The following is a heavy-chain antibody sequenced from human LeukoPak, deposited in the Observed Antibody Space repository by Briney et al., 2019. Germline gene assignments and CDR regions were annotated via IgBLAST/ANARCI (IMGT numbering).Heavy chain of an antibody. Sequence: ASVKVSCKASGYTFTSYDINWVRQATGQGLEWMGWMNPNSGNTGYAQKFQGRVTMIRNTSISTAYMELSSLRSEDTDVYYCARVWFGEYDYFDYWGQGTLVTVSS. CDR1: GYTFTSYD. V-gene: IGHV1-8*01. CDR3: ARVWFGEYDYFDY. D-gene: IGHD3-10*01. J-gene: IGHJ4*02. CDR2: MNPNSGNT.